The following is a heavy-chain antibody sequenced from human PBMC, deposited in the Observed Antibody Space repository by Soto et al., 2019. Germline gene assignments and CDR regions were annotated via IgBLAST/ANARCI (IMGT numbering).Heavy chain of an antibody. J-gene: IGHJ6*02. D-gene: IGHD6-19*01. Sequence: GGSLRLSCAASGFTFSSYGMHWVRQAPGKGLEWVAVISYDGSNKYYADSVKGRFTISRDNSKNTLYLQMNSLRAEDTAVYYCAKDSVAGMGFDEYYGMDVWGQGTTVTVSS. CDR2: ISYDGSNK. CDR3: AKDSVAGMGFDEYYGMDV. V-gene: IGHV3-30*18. CDR1: GFTFSSYG.